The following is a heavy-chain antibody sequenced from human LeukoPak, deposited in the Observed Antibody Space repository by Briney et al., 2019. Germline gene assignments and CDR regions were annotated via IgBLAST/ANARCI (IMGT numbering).Heavy chain of an antibody. CDR3: ASAYSSGWCPSFDY. CDR2: IYYSGST. Sequence: SETLSLTCTVSGGSISSSSYYWGWIRQPPGKGLEWIGSIYYSGSTYYNPSLKSRVIISVDTSKNQFSLKLSSVTAADTAVYYCASAYSSGWCPSFDYWGQGTLVTVSS. J-gene: IGHJ4*02. D-gene: IGHD6-19*01. V-gene: IGHV4-39*01. CDR1: GGSISSSSYY.